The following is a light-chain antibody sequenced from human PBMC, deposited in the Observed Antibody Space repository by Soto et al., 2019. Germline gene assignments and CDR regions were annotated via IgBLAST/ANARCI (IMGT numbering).Light chain of an antibody. Sequence: EIVLTQSPGTLSLSPGERATLSCRASQSVRNNYLAWYQQRPGQAPRLLIYAASSRATGIPDRFSGSGSGTDFTLTISRLEPEDFAVYYCQKYGGSPSTFGQGTRLEIK. J-gene: IGKJ5*01. CDR3: QKYGGSPST. CDR2: AAS. CDR1: QSVRNNY. V-gene: IGKV3-20*01.